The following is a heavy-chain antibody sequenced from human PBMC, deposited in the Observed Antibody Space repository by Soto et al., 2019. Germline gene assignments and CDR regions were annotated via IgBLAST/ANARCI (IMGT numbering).Heavy chain of an antibody. CDR2: IWYDGGNK. Sequence: GGSLRLSCAASGFTFSNYGMHWVRQAPGKGLEWVAFIWYDGGNKYYAESVKGRFTISRDNSKNTLYLQMNSLRAEDTAVYYCARDGDVNTGFGKDYWGQGTLVTVSS. CDR1: GFTFSNYG. D-gene: IGHD3-16*01. J-gene: IGHJ4*02. CDR3: ARDGDVNTGFGKDY. V-gene: IGHV3-33*01.